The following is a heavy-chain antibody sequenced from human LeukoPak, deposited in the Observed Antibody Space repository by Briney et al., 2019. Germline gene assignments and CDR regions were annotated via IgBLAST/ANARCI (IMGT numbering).Heavy chain of an antibody. CDR1: GGSISTNNW. J-gene: IGHJ4*02. V-gene: IGHV4/OR15-8*02. Sequence: SETLSLTCTVFGGSISTNNWWKWVRQAPGKGLERIGEVYHSGPANYSPSLKSRVSMSIDKSKNIFSLNLTSVTAADTAVYYCARGYCTGGNCYSFGYWGQGTLVTVSS. D-gene: IGHD2-8*02. CDR2: VYHSGPA. CDR3: ARGYCTGGNCYSFGY.